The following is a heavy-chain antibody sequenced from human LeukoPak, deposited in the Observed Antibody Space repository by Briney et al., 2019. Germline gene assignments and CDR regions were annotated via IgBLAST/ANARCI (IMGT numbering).Heavy chain of an antibody. D-gene: IGHD6-6*01. CDR3: ARDYPLYSSSLPDAFDI. CDR2: ISSSGSTI. CDR1: GFTFSSYE. V-gene: IGHV3-48*03. Sequence: GGSLRLSCAASGFTFSSYEMNWVRQAPGKGLEWVSYISSSGSTIYYADSVKGRFTISRDNAKNSLYLQMNSLRAEDTAVYYCARDYPLYSSSLPDAFDIWGQGTMVTVSS. J-gene: IGHJ3*02.